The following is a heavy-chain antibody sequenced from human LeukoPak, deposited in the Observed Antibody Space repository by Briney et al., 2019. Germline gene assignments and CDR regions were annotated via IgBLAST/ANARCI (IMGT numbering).Heavy chain of an antibody. V-gene: IGHV4-4*07. CDR2: IYTSGST. J-gene: IGHJ4*02. D-gene: IGHD3-3*01. Sequence: PSETLSLTCTVSGGSISSYYWSWIRQPAGKGLEWIGRIYTSGSTNYNPSPKSRVTISVDKSKNQFSLKLSSVTAADTAVYYCARDSYDFWSGDNQGYFDYWGQGTLVTVSS. CDR3: ARDSYDFWSGDNQGYFDY. CDR1: GGSISSYY.